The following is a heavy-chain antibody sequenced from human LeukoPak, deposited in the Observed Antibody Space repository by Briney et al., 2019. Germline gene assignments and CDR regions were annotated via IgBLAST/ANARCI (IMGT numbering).Heavy chain of an antibody. Sequence: SETLSLTCTVSGGSVSSGSYYWSWVRQPPGRGLEWLGYIYSSGNTNYNPSVKSRITISVDTSNNQFSLKLTSVTAADTAVYYCAGVTYSGTYFGAAPPRPNDYWGQGALVAVSS. J-gene: IGHJ4*02. D-gene: IGHD1-26*01. CDR2: IYSSGNT. CDR1: GGSVSSGSYY. V-gene: IGHV4-61*01. CDR3: AGVTYSGTYFGAAPPRPNDY.